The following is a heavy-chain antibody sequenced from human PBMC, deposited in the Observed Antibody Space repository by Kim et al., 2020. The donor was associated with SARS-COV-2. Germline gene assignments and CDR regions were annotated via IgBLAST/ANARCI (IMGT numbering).Heavy chain of an antibody. CDR2: ISYDGSNK. CDR3: ARDTQSYYYGMDV. V-gene: IGHV3-30*04. J-gene: IGHJ6*02. Sequence: GGSLRLSCAASGFTFSSYAMHWVRQAPGKGLEWVAVISYDGSNKYYADSVKGRFTISRDNAKNTLYLQMNSLRAEDTAVYYCARDTQSYYYGMDVWGQGT. CDR1: GFTFSSYA.